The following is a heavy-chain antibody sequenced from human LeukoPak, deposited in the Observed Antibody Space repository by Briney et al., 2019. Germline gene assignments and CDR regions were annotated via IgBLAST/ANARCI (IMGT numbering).Heavy chain of an antibody. D-gene: IGHD6-13*01. J-gene: IGHJ4*02. CDR3: AREEQQLGAHY. V-gene: IGHV1-2*02. Sequence: ASVKVSCKASGYTFSGYYMHWVRQAPGQGLEWMGWINANNGVTHYAQKFQGRITMTRDTSLSTVYMDLTRLISDDTAVYYCAREEQQLGAHYWGQGTLVTVSS. CDR2: INANNGVT. CDR1: GYTFSGYY.